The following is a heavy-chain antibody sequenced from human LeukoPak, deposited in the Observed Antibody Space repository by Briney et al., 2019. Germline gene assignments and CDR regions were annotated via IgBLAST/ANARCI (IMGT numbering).Heavy chain of an antibody. CDR3: AKDYSKTSYYGSGTYYRPNWFDP. Sequence: GVSLRLSCAASGFTFSSYWMSWVRQAPGKGLEWVANIKQDGSEKYYVDSVKGRFTISRDNAKNSLSLQMNSLRAEDTAVYYCAKDYSKTSYYGSGTYYRPNWFDPWGQGTLVTVSS. V-gene: IGHV3-7*01. D-gene: IGHD3-10*01. CDR2: IKQDGSEK. CDR1: GFTFSSYW. J-gene: IGHJ5*02.